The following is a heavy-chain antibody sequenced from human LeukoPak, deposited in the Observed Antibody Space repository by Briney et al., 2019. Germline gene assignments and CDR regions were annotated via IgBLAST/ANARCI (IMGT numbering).Heavy chain of an antibody. CDR1: GFTFSSSA. CDR2: ISNNGGYT. D-gene: IGHD6-19*01. J-gene: IGHJ4*02. Sequence: GGSLRLSCAASGFTFSSSAMSWVRQAPGKGLEWVSAISNNGGYTYYADSVKGRFTISRDNSKYTLYLQMNSLRAEDTAVYYCAKDMYSSGWYYFDYWGQGTLVTVSS. V-gene: IGHV3-23*01. CDR3: AKDMYSSGWYYFDY.